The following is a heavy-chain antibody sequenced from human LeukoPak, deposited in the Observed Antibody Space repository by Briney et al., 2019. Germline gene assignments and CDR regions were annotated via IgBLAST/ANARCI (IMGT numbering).Heavy chain of an antibody. CDR3: ASQKVASHSGFTDY. CDR1: DASLSPYF. Sequence: SETLSLTCTVSDASLSPYFWIWIRQPPGKGLEWIGYVYYSGTTHYNPSLKSRIIISVDTSKNQFSLKLTSVTAADTAVYYCASQKVASHSGFTDYWGPGTLVTVSS. CDR2: VYYSGTT. D-gene: IGHD5-12*01. J-gene: IGHJ4*02. V-gene: IGHV4-59*01.